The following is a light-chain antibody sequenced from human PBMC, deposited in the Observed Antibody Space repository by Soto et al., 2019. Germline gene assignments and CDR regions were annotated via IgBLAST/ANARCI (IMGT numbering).Light chain of an antibody. CDR1: SGHSNYA. V-gene: IGLV4-69*01. CDR2: LTIVGCH. J-gene: IGLJ3*02. CDR3: QSWGTGIVM. Sequence: QPVLTQSPSASASLRASVKLTCTLSSGHSNYAIAWHQQQPEKGPRYLMKLTIVGCHSKGDGIPNRFSGSSSGAERYLTISSRQSEDEADYYCQSWGTGIVMLGGGTKVTVL.